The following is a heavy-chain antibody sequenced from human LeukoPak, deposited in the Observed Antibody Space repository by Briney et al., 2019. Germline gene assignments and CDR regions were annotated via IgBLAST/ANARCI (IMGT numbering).Heavy chain of an antibody. J-gene: IGHJ4*02. CDR1: GFTFSDYD. CDR3: GRAFPPLRTSSAGDL. V-gene: IGHV3-69-1*02. Sequence: PGGSLRLSCSASGFTFSDYDMNWVRQAPGKGLEWVSSISSLSTQIYYGDSVKGRFSISRDNAKNSVYLQMNSLGVEDTAIYYCGRAFPPLRTSSAGDLWGQGILVTVSS. D-gene: IGHD3-16*01. CDR2: ISSLSTQI.